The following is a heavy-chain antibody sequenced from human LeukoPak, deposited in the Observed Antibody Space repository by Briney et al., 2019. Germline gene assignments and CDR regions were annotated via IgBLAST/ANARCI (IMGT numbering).Heavy chain of an antibody. CDR1: GGSISSSNW. CDR3: ARGIDYGDSESQDY. J-gene: IGHJ4*02. V-gene: IGHV4-4*02. CDR2: IYHSGGT. Sequence: PSETLSLTCAVSGGSISSSNWWSWVRQPPGKGLEWIGEIYHSGGTNYNPSLKSRITISVDKSKNQFSLKLSSVTAADTAVYYCARGIDYGDSESQDYWGQGTLVTVSS. D-gene: IGHD4-17*01.